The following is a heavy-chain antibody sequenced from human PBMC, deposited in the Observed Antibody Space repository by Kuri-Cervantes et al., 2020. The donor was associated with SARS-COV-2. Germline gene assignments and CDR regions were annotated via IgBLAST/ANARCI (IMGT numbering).Heavy chain of an antibody. J-gene: IGHJ5*02. D-gene: IGHD3-3*01. CDR1: GYSISSDYY. CDR3: ARDSAVSIFGVVNWFDP. CDR2: VYRSGST. V-gene: IGHV4-38-2*02. Sequence: SETLSLTCTVSGYSISSDYYWGWIRQPPGKGLEWIGSVYRSGSTYNNPSLESRVTILVDTSKNQFSLRLSSVTAADTAVYFCARDSAVSIFGVVNWFDPWGQGTLVTVSS.